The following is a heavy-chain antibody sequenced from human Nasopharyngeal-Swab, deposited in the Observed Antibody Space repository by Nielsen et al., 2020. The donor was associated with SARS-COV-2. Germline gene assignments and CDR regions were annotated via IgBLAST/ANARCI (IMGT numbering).Heavy chain of an antibody. J-gene: IGHJ6*02. CDR3: ARGKGTSYYYYYGMDV. D-gene: IGHD1/OR15-1a*01. Sequence: SVKVSCKASGDAFSRFGISWVRQAPGPGLEWMGGIIPAFGTPTYAQDSAQDLQGSVTISADESTSTAYMELSSLRSEDTAVYYCARGKGTSYYYYYGMDVWGQGTTVTVS. CDR1: GDAFSRFG. V-gene: IGHV1-69*13. CDR2: IIPAFGTP.